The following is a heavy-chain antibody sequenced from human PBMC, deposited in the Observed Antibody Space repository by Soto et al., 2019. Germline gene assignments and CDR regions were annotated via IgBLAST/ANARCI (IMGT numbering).Heavy chain of an antibody. D-gene: IGHD6-6*01. V-gene: IGHV3-30-3*01. Sequence: PGGSLRLSCAASGFTFSSYAMHWVRQAPGKGLEWVAVISYDGSNKYYADSVKGRFTISRGNSKNTLYLQMNSLRAEDTAVYYCARVSEIAARQEFDYWGQGTLVTVSS. J-gene: IGHJ4*02. CDR3: ARVSEIAARQEFDY. CDR2: ISYDGSNK. CDR1: GFTFSSYA.